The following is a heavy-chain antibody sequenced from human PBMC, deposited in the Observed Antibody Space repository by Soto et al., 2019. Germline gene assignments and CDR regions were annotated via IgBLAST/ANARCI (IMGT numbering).Heavy chain of an antibody. Sequence: GWSLRLSCAASGFTFSSYAMSWVRQAPGKGLEWVSAISGSGGSTYYADSVKGRFTISRDNSKNTLYLQMNSLRAEDTAVYYCAKSEDDFWGGYYYYYGMDVWGPGTTATV. CDR3: AKSEDDFWGGYYYYYGMDV. V-gene: IGHV3-23*01. J-gene: IGHJ6*02. CDR1: GFTFSSYA. D-gene: IGHD3-3*01. CDR2: ISGSGGST.